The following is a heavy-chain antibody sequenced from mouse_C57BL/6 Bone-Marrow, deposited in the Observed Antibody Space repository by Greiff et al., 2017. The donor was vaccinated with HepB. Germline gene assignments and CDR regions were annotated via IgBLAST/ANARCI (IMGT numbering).Heavy chain of an antibody. CDR1: GFSLSTFGMG. J-gene: IGHJ2*01. D-gene: IGHD2-2*01. CDR3: ARMPLYGYDVRGFDY. Sequence: QVTLKVSGPGILQPSQTLSLTCSFSGFSLSTFGMGVGWIRQRSGKGLEWLAYIWWDDDKYYNPALKSRLTISKDTSKNQVFLKIANVDTADTATYYCARMPLYGYDVRGFDYWGQGTTLTVSS. V-gene: IGHV8-8*01. CDR2: IWWDDDK.